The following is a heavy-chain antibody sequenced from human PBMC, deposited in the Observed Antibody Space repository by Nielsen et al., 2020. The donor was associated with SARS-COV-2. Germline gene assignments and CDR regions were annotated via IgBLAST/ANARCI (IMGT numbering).Heavy chain of an antibody. CDR3: ARVSGPFISYYYMDV. Sequence: WVRQAPGQGLEWMGWISAYNGNTNYAQKLQGRVTMTTDTSTSTAYMELRSLRSDDTAVYYCARVSGPFISYYYMDVWGKGTTVTVSS. J-gene: IGHJ6*03. D-gene: IGHD3-10*01. CDR2: ISAYNGNT. V-gene: IGHV1-18*01.